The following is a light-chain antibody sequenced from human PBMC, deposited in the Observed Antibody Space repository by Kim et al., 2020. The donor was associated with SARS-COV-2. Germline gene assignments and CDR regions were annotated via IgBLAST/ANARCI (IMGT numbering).Light chain of an antibody. CDR1: QSISSW. J-gene: IGKJ1*01. V-gene: IGKV1-5*01. CDR2: DAS. Sequence: DIQMTQSPSTLSASVGDRVTITCRASQSISSWLAWYQQKPGKAPKLLIYDASILKSGVPSRFSGSVSGTEFTLTISSLQPDDFATYYCQQYDSYSPWTFGRGTKVEIK. CDR3: QQYDSYSPWT.